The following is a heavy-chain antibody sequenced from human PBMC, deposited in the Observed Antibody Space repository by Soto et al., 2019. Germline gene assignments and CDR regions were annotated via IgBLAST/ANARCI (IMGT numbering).Heavy chain of an antibody. CDR2: ISYDGSNK. V-gene: IGHV3-30-3*01. J-gene: IGHJ4*02. CDR1: GFTFSSYA. Sequence: GGSLRLSCAASGFTFSSYAMHWVHQAPGKGLEWVAVISYDGSNKYYADSVKGRFTISRGNSKNTLYLQMNSLRAEDTAVYYCARPYYYDSSGYYPLYYFDYWGQGTLVTVSS. CDR3: ARPYYYDSSGYYPLYYFDY. D-gene: IGHD3-22*01.